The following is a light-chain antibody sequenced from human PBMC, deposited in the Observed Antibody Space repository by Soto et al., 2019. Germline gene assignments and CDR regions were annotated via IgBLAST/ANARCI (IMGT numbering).Light chain of an antibody. CDR1: SSDVGSYNL. V-gene: IGLV2-23*02. J-gene: IGLJ1*01. CDR3: CSYAGSSTLRV. Sequence: QSVLTQPASVSGSPGQSTTISCTGTSSDVGSYNLVSWYQQHPGKAPKLMIYEVSKRPSGVSNRFSGSKSGNTASLTISGLQAEDEADYYCCSYAGSSTLRVFGTGTKVTVL. CDR2: EVS.